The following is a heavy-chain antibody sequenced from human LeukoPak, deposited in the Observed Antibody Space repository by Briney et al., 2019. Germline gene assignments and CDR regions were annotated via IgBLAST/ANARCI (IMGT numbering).Heavy chain of an antibody. V-gene: IGHV3-30*02. D-gene: IGHD3-3*01. CDR1: GFTFTTFG. Sequence: GGSLRLSCVASGFTFTTFGLHWVRQAPGKGLEWVAFIRYDGSNKYYADSVKGRFTISRDNSKNTLYLQMNSLRAEDTAVHSCAKDEARYYDFWSGYSGPNWFDPWGQGTLVTVSS. CDR2: IRYDGSNK. CDR3: AKDEARYYDFWSGYSGPNWFDP. J-gene: IGHJ5*02.